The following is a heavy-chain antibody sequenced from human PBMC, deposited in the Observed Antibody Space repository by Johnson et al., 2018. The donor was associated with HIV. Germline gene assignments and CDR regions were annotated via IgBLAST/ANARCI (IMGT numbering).Heavy chain of an antibody. CDR3: RVVTGAFDI. CDR1: GFTFSSYA. Sequence: QVLLVESGGGVVQPGRSLRLSCAASGFTFSSYAMHWVRQAPGKGLEWVAVISYDGSNKYYAASVKGRFTISRDNSKNTLYLQMNSLRAEDTAVYYCRVVTGAFDIWGQGTMVTVSS. CDR2: ISYDGSNK. V-gene: IGHV3-30*04. D-gene: IGHD4-23*01. J-gene: IGHJ3*02.